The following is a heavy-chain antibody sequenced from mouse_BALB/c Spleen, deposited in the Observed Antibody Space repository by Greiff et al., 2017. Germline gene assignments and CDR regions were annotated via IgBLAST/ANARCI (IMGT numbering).Heavy chain of an antibody. J-gene: IGHJ4*01. CDR3: AREGTMPSTGAMDY. V-gene: IGHV1S81*02. CDR1: GYTFTSYW. D-gene: IGHD1-1*02. CDR2: INPSNGRT. Sequence: QVQLKQPGAELVKPGASVKLSCKASGYTFTSYWMHWVKQRPGQGLEWIGEINPSNGRTNYNEKFKSKATLTVDKSSSTAYMQLSSLTSEDSAVYYCAREGTMPSTGAMDYWGQGTSVTVSS.